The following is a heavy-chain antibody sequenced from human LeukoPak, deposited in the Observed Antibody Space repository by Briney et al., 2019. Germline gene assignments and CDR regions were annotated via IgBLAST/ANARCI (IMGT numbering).Heavy chain of an antibody. CDR1: GFSFYNYA. Sequence: GGSLRLSCAASGFSFYNYAMSWVRQTPGKGLEWVSAIGGSGSDTSYTDSVKGRFTISRDNSKSTLYLQMNSLRAEDTAAYHCAKTLRDLEWLTGELDVWGQGTAVTVSS. J-gene: IGHJ6*02. CDR3: AKTLRDLEWLTGELDV. D-gene: IGHD3-3*01. CDR2: IGGSGSDT. V-gene: IGHV3-23*01.